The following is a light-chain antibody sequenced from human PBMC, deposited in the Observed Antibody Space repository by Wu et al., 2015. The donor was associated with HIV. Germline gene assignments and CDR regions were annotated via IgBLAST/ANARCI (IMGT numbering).Light chain of an antibody. J-gene: IGKJ1*01. Sequence: EIVMTQSPATLSVSPGEKVFLSCRASRNVSDYLAWFQHKPGQPPRLLIYGASTRATGVPARFSGSGSGTDFSLTISSVQSEDLTVYYCQQYDDWPTFGQGTTVDIK. CDR2: GAS. CDR1: RNVSDY. V-gene: IGKV3-15*01. CDR3: QQYDDWPT.